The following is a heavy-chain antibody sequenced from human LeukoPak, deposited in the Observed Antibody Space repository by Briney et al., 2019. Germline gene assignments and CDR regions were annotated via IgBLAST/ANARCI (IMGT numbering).Heavy chain of an antibody. J-gene: IGHJ4*02. Sequence: GGSLRLSCAASGFTFSSYGMRWVRQAPGKGLEWVAVIWYDGSNKYYADSVKGRFTISRDNSKNTLYLQMNSLRAEDTAVYYCAKVAGNKNGDNDYWGQGTLVTVSS. CDR2: IWYDGSNK. CDR1: GFTFSSYG. CDR3: AKVAGNKNGDNDY. V-gene: IGHV3-33*06. D-gene: IGHD4-17*01.